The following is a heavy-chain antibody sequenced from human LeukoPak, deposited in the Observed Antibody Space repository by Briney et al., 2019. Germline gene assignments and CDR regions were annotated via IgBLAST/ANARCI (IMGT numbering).Heavy chain of an antibody. Sequence: PGGSLRLSCAASGFTFSSYSMNWVRQARGKGLEWVSSISSSSSYIYYADSVKGRFTISGDNAKNSLYLQMNSLRAEDTAVYYCARDCTNGVCSAAFDIWGQGTMVTVSS. V-gene: IGHV3-21*01. CDR1: GFTFSSYS. CDR3: ARDCTNGVCSAAFDI. J-gene: IGHJ3*02. CDR2: ISSSSSYI. D-gene: IGHD2-8*01.